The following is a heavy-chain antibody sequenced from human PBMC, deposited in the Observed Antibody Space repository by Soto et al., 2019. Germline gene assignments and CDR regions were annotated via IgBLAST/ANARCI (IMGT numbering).Heavy chain of an antibody. V-gene: IGHV3-74*01. CDR1: GFTFSSYW. CDR2: INPDGSAT. Sequence: GGSLRLSCAASGFTFSSYWMHWVRQAPGKGLVWVSRINPDGSATNYADSVKGRFTISRDNAKNTLYLQMNSLRAEDTAVFYCGRGGSDSPMAPGYWGQGTLVTVS. D-gene: IGHD5-18*01. CDR3: GRGGSDSPMAPGY. J-gene: IGHJ4*02.